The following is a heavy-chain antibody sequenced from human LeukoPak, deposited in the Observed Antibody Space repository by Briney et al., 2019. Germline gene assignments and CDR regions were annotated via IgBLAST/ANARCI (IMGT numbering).Heavy chain of an antibody. CDR1: GYTFTAYP. CDR3: ARDSSNWSSFGS. J-gene: IGHJ4*02. D-gene: IGHD6-13*01. V-gene: IGHV1-2*06. CDR2: INPNSGVT. Sequence: ASVKVSCKASGYTFTAYPIHWVRQAPGQGLEWMGRINPNSGVTHYAQKFHGRVTMTKDTSTDTAYMELSSLRSDDTAIYWCARDSSNWSSFGSWGQGTPVTVS.